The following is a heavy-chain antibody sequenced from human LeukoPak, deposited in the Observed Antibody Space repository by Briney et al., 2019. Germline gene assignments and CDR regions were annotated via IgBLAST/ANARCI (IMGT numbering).Heavy chain of an antibody. CDR2: IIPIFRTP. J-gene: IGHJ3*02. Sequence: GSSVKVSCKASGGTFITYAINWVRQAPGQGLEWMGGIIPIFRTPNYAQKFQGRVTITTDESTTTAYMDLTRLTSADTAVYYCAIASVPAVIEGPFDPFDIWGQGTMVTISS. CDR3: AIASVPAVIEGPFDPFDI. V-gene: IGHV1-69*05. CDR1: GGTFITYA. D-gene: IGHD2-2*02.